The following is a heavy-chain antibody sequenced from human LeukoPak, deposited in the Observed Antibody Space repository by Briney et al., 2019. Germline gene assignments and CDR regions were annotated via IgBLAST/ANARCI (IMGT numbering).Heavy chain of an antibody. V-gene: IGHV3-23*01. Sequence: QPGGSLRLSCAASGFTFSSYAVSWVRQASGKGLEWVSAISGSGGSTYYADSVKGRFTISRDNSKNTLYLQMNSLRAEDTAVYYCAKDRNMIVVVIIDYWGQGTLVTVSS. CDR1: GFTFSSYA. CDR2: ISGSGGST. J-gene: IGHJ4*02. CDR3: AKDRNMIVVVIIDY. D-gene: IGHD3-22*01.